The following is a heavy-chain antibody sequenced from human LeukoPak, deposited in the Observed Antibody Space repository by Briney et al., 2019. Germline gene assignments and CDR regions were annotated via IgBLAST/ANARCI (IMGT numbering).Heavy chain of an antibody. CDR3: ARGRSSPSGRYFQH. CDR1: GGSLSGYY. J-gene: IGHJ1*01. D-gene: IGHD6-6*01. Sequence: TSSETLSLTCAVNGGSLSGYYWNWIRQPPGKGPEWIGEINHSGSANYNPSLKSRVTISIDTSKRDFSLMMSSVTAADTAVYYCARGRSSPSGRYFQHWGQGTPVTVSS. V-gene: IGHV4-34*01. CDR2: INHSGSA.